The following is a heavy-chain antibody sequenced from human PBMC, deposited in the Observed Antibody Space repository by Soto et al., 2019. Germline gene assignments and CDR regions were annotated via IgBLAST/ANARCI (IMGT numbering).Heavy chain of an antibody. D-gene: IGHD3-3*01. J-gene: IGHJ5*02. CDR3: ARVTNIISRFSSRFDP. CDR1: GGSISSYY. V-gene: IGHV4-59*08. Sequence: SETLSLTCTVSGGSISSYYWSWIRQPPGKGLEWIGNIYNSGNINYNPSLKSRLSISVDTSKNQFSLKLSSVTAADTAVYFCARVTNIISRFSSRFDPWGQGTLVTVSS. CDR2: IYNSGNI.